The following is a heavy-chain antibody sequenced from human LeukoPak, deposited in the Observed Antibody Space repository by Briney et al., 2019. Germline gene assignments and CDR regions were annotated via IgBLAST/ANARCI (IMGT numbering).Heavy chain of an antibody. CDR3: ARGHRAWSY. J-gene: IGHJ4*02. V-gene: IGHV3-7*01. CDR2: VKQDGSEK. Sequence: GGSLRLSCSGSGFTFSSYWVTWVRQAPGKGLEWVANVKQDGSEKNYVDSVKGRFTISRDNAKNSLYLQMNSLRVDDTAVYYCARGHRAWSYWGQGTLVTVSS. CDR1: GFTFSSYW. D-gene: IGHD3-3*01.